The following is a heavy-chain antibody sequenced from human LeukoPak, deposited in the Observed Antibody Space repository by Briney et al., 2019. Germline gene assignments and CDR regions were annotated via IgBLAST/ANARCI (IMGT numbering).Heavy chain of an antibody. J-gene: IGHJ4*02. V-gene: IGHV1-69*13. Sequence: SVNVSCKASGGTFSSYSMSWVRQAPGQGLAGMGVIISIFCTANYAQKFHGGATITADEPTRTAYMELSSLRSEETAVYYCANRHSSGYYSPFDYWGQGTLVTVSS. CDR2: IISIFCTA. CDR3: ANRHSSGYYSPFDY. D-gene: IGHD3-22*01. CDR1: GGTFSSYS.